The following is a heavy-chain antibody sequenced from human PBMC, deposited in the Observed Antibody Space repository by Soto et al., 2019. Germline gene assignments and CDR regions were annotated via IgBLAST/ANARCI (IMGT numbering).Heavy chain of an antibody. V-gene: IGHV1-69*04. CDR2: VNPILSMS. D-gene: IGHD3-10*01. Sequence: QVQLVQSGADVKRTGYSVKVSCKASGDTFSFYSINWVRQAPGLGLEWMGRVNPILSMSNYAQRFQGRVTMTADKSTSTAYMELSGLRSEDTAMYYCATSYGSGYRAFDYWGQGALVTVSS. CDR3: ATSYGSGYRAFDY. J-gene: IGHJ4*02. CDR1: GDTFSFYS.